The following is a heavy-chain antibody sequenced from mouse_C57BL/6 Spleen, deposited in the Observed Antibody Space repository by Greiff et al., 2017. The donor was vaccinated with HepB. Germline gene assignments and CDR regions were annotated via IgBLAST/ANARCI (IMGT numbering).Heavy chain of an antibody. CDR3: AREGGDYGNYVDWYFDV. Sequence: DVQLQESGPGLVKPSQSLSLTCSVTGYSITSGYYWNWIRQFPGNKLEWMGYISYDGSNNYNPSLKNRISITRDTSKNQFFLKLNSVTTEDTATYYCAREGGDYGNYVDWYFDVWGTGTTVTVSS. CDR1: GYSITSGYY. CDR2: ISYDGSN. V-gene: IGHV3-6*01. J-gene: IGHJ1*03. D-gene: IGHD2-1*01.